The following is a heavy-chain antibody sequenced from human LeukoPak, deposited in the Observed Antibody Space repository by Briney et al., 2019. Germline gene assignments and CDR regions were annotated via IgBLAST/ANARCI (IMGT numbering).Heavy chain of an antibody. D-gene: IGHD3-10*01. CDR1: GFTFSSYG. CDR2: IWYDGSNK. Sequence: GRSLRLSCAASGFTFSSYGMHWVRQAPGKGLESLAVIWYDGSNKYYADSVKGRFTISRDNSKNSLYLQMNSLRAEDTAVYYCARPDYYGSGSLGYAFDIWGQGTMVTVSS. V-gene: IGHV3-33*01. J-gene: IGHJ3*02. CDR3: ARPDYYGSGSLGYAFDI.